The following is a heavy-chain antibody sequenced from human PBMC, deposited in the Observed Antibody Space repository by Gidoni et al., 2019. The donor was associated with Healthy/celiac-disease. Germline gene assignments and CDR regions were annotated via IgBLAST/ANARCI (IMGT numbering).Heavy chain of an antibody. Sequence: EVQLLASGGGLVQPGGSLRLSCAASGFTFSSYAMRRVRQAPGKGLGWVSAISGSGGSTYYADSVKGRFTISRDNSKNTLYLQMNSLRAEDTAVYYCAKDKQQPYINYYYYMDVWGKGTTVTVSS. D-gene: IGHD6-13*01. CDR3: AKDKQQPYINYYYYMDV. CDR2: ISGSGGST. J-gene: IGHJ6*03. CDR1: GFTFSSYA. V-gene: IGHV3-23*01.